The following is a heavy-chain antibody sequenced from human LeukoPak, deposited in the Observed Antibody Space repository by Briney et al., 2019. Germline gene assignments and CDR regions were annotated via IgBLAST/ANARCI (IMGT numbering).Heavy chain of an antibody. CDR3: AREGIRYCSGGSCYSDAFDI. CDR2: INPSGGST. D-gene: IGHD2-15*01. V-gene: IGHV1-46*03. Sequence: ASVKVSCKASGYTFTSYYMHWVRQDPGQGLEWMGIINPSGGSTSYAQKFQGRVTMTRDTSTSTVYMELSSLRSEDTAVYYCAREGIRYCSGGSCYSDAFDIWGQGTMVTVSS. CDR1: GYTFTSYY. J-gene: IGHJ3*02.